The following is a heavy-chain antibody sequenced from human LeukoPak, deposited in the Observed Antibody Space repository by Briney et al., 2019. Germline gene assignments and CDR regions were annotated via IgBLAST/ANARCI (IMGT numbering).Heavy chain of an antibody. CDR3: ARAIRGYSYGLHFDY. CDR2: ITNSGENT. J-gene: IGHJ4*02. D-gene: IGHD5-18*01. CDR1: GFTFSSYA. V-gene: IGHV3-23*01. Sequence: GGSLRLSCAASGFTFSSYAMNWVRQAPGKGLEWVSGITNSGENTYYADSVKGRFTISRDNSKNTLYLQMNSLRAEDTAVYYCARAIRGYSYGLHFDYWGQGTLVTVSS.